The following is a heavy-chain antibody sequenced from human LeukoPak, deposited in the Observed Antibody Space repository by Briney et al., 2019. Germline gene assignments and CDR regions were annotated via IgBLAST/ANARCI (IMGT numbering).Heavy chain of an antibody. CDR2: MSYDGSNK. V-gene: IGHV3-30*18. D-gene: IGHD5-12*01. J-gene: IGHJ4*02. CDR3: AKGRGRTYGGYVGY. Sequence: PGGSLRLSCAASGFTFCSYGMHWVRQAPGKGLEWVAVMSYDGSNKYYADSVKGRFTISRDNSKNTLYLQMNSLRAEDTAVYYCAKGRGRTYGGYVGYWGQGTLVTVSS. CDR1: GFTFCSYG.